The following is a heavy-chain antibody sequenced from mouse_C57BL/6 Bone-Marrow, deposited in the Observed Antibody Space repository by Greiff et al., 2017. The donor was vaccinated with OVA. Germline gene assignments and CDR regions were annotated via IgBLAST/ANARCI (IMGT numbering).Heavy chain of an antibody. Sequence: VKLMESGAELARPGASVKLSCKASGYTFTSYGISWVKQRTGQGLEWIGEIYPRSGNTYYNEKFKGKATLTADKSSSTAYMELRSLTSEDSAVYFCASGKTWFAYWGQGTLVTVSA. V-gene: IGHV1-81*01. CDR1: GYTFTSYG. CDR3: ASGKTWFAY. CDR2: IYPRSGNT. D-gene: IGHD4-1*01. J-gene: IGHJ3*01.